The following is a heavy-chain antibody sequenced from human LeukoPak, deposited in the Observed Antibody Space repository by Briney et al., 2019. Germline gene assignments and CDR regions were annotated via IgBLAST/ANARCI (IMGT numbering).Heavy chain of an antibody. Sequence: GGSLRLSCAASGFTFSSYAMSWVRQAPVKGLEWVSAISGGGGSTYYADSVKGRFTISRDNSKNTLYLQMNSLRAEDTAVYYCAKSSSLGFGLYYYGMDVWGQGTTVTVSS. J-gene: IGHJ6*02. CDR1: GFTFSSYA. CDR2: ISGGGGST. D-gene: IGHD3/OR15-3a*01. V-gene: IGHV3-23*01. CDR3: AKSSSLGFGLYYYGMDV.